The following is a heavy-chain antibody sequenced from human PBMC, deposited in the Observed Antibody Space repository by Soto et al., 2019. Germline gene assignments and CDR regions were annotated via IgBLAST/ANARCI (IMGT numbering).Heavy chain of an antibody. CDR1: GLTVSSNY. CDR2: MYSGGST. CDR3: ARDSSLHQPMFYGMDV. J-gene: IGHJ6*02. V-gene: IGHV3-66*01. D-gene: IGHD2-2*01. Sequence: EVQLVESGGCLVQPGGYLRLSCAASGLTVSSNYMSWVRQAPGKGLEWVSVMYSGGSTYYADSVKGRFIISRDNYKNTQYLQMDSLRVEDTAVYYCARDSSLHQPMFYGMDVWGQGTTVTVSS.